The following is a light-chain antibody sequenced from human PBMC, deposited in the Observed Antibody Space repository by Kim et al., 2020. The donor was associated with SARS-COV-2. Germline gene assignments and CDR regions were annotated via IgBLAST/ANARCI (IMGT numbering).Light chain of an antibody. CDR3: QVWDSSSDHSWV. CDR2: YDS. V-gene: IGLV3-21*04. Sequence: PGKTARITGWGNKVGSKSVPWYQQKPGQAPLLVIYYDSDRPSGIPERFSGSNSGNTATLTISRVEAGDEADYYCQVWDSSSDHSWVFGVGTQLTVL. CDR1: KVGSKS. J-gene: IGLJ3*02.